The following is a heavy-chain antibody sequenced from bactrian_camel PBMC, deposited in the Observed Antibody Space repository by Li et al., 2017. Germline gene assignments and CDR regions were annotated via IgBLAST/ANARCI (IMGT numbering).Heavy chain of an antibody. V-gene: IGHV3S55*01. CDR3: AADSYPATGGSLPVAPWYYY. D-gene: IGHD2*01. Sequence: VQLVESGGGPVQAGETLRLSCTASGFSVDASVMGWHRQAPGQERELVSSIADDGTTYYIDPVKGRFTISRDSAKNTLYLQMNSLKPGDTAMYYCAADSYPATGGSLPVAPWYYYWGQGTQVTVS. CDR2: IADDGTT. J-gene: IGHJ4*01. CDR1: GFSVDASV.